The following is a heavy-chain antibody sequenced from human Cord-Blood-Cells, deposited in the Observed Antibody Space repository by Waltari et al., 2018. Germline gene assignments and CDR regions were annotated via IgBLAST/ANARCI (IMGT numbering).Heavy chain of an antibody. CDR3: ARGPYSSGWYFDY. J-gene: IGHJ4*02. V-gene: IGHV4-59*01. D-gene: IGHD6-19*01. CDR1: GGSISSYY. Sequence: QVQLQESGPGLVKPSETLSLTCTVSGGSISSYYWSWIRQPPGKGLEWIGYIYYSGSTNYTPSLKSRVTISVDTSKNQFSLKLSSVTAADTAVYYCARGPYSSGWYFDYWGQGTLVTVSS. CDR2: IYYSGST.